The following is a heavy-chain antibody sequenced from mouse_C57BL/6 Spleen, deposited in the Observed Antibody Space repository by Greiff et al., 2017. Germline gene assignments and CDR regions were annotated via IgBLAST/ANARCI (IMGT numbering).Heavy chain of an antibody. J-gene: IGHJ1*03. CDR1: GYTFTSYW. V-gene: IGHV1-52*01. D-gene: IGHD2-3*01. Sequence: QVQLQQPGAELVPPGSSLNLSCTASGYTFTSYWMHWVQQPPIQGLEWIGNIDPSDSETHYNQKVKGKGTLTVDKTRSTFYMQISGLTSEDSAVYYCGRDGCYVYFDVWGTGTTLTVSS. CDR3: GRDGCYVYFDV. CDR2: IDPSDSET.